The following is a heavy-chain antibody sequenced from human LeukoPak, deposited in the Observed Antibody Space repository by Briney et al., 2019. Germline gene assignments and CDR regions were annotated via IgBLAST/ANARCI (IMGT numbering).Heavy chain of an antibody. CDR3: AKDLEGSADY. Sequence: GGSLRLSCAPSGFNFSSYGMHWVRQAPAKGLPWVEVISYDGSNKYYADSVKGRFTISRDNSKNTLYLQMSSVRAEDTAVYYCAKDLEGSADYWGQGTLVGVSS. CDR1: GFNFSSYG. V-gene: IGHV3-30*18. J-gene: IGHJ4*02. CDR2: ISYDGSNK. D-gene: IGHD2-15*01.